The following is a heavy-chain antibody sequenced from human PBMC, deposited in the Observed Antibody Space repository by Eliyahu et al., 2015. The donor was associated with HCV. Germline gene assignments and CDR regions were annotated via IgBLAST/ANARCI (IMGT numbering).Heavy chain of an antibody. D-gene: IGHD3-10*01. CDR3: ARGRGGYYYYGIDV. V-gene: IGHV3-13*01. J-gene: IGHJ6*02. Sequence: EVQLVESGGGLXQPGGSLRXSCAASGFTFDRFDMHWVRQPTGRGLEWVSTIGSGGDTYYPDSVKGRFTVSRANAENSLYLQMNSLRAGDTAVYYCARGRGGYYYYGIDVWGQGTTVTVSS. CDR2: IGSGGDT. CDR1: GFTFDRFD.